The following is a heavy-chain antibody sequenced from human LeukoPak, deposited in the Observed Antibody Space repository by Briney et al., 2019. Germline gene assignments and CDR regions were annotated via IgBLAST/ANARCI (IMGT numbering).Heavy chain of an antibody. D-gene: IGHD5-18*01. Sequence: GESLKISCKGSGYSFTSYWIGWVRQMPGKGLEWMGIIYPGDSDTRYSPSFQGQVTISADKSISTAYLQWSSLKASDTAVYYCARTSGYSYGSRHFDYWGQGTLVTVSS. V-gene: IGHV5-51*01. CDR2: IYPGDSDT. J-gene: IGHJ4*02. CDR3: ARTSGYSYGSRHFDY. CDR1: GYSFTSYW.